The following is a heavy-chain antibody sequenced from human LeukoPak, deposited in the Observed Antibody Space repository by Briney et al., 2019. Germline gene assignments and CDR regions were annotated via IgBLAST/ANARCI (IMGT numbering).Heavy chain of an antibody. CDR2: INPNSGGT. CDR3: ARPWEITMSERSYNWFDS. V-gene: IGHV1-2*02. D-gene: IGHD1-26*01. Sequence: ASVKVSCKASGYTFTAYYIHWVRQAPGQGLEWMGRINPNSGGTDYAQKFQGRVTMTRDTSISTAYMELSRLRSDDTAVYFCARPWEITMSERSYNWFDSWGQGTLVTVSS. CDR1: GYTFTAYY. J-gene: IGHJ5*01.